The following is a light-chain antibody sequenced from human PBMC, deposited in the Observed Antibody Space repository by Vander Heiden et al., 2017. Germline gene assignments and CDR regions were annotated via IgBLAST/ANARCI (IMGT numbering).Light chain of an antibody. Sequence: QSVPTQLPAASGTPGQGVTISCSGSSSNIGDNPVNWYQQLPGTAPRLLIHAMNDRPSGVPDRFSGSKSGTSASLAISGLHSEDEADYFCAAWDDSLNEYIFGTGTKVTVL. J-gene: IGLJ1*01. V-gene: IGLV1-44*01. CDR3: AAWDDSLNEYI. CDR1: SSNIGDNP. CDR2: AMN.